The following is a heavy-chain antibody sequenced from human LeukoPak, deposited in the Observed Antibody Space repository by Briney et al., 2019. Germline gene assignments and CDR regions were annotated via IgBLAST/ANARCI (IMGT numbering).Heavy chain of an antibody. J-gene: IGHJ4*02. CDR2: IYYTGST. CDR1: GDSVSNGNYY. V-gene: IGHV4-61*01. D-gene: IGHD3-10*01. CDR3: ARSQDYYGSGDY. Sequence: SETLSLTCTVSGDSVSNGNYYWSWLRQPPGKALEWIGYIYYTGSTYYNPSLEGRVTISVDTSRNQFSVKLSSVTAADTAVYYCARSQDYYGSGDYWSQGTLVTVSS.